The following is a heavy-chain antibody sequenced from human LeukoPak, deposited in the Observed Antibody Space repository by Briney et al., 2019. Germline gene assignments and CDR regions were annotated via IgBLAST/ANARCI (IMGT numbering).Heavy chain of an antibody. J-gene: IGHJ4*02. D-gene: IGHD2-2*01. CDR3: ARGDCSSTSCYFFDY. Sequence: ASVKVSCKASGYTFTGYYMHWVRQAPGQGLEWMGWINPNSGGTNYAQKFQGRVTMTRDTSISTAYMELSRLRSDDTAVYYCARGDCSSTSCYFFDYWGQGTLVTVSS. CDR1: GYTFTGYY. CDR2: INPNSGGT. V-gene: IGHV1-2*02.